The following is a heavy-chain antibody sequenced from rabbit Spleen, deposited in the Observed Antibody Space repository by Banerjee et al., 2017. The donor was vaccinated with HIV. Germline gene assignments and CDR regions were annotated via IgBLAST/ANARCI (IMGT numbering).Heavy chain of an antibody. V-gene: IGHV1S7*01. CDR1: GFTLSSYY. CDR2: IDPVFGST. CDR3: ARSEYNGGWNAKF. J-gene: IGHJ6*01. D-gene: IGHD4-1*01. Sequence: QLKESGGGLVQPGGSLKLSCKASGFTLSSYYMNWVRQAPGKGLEWIGYIDPVFGSTYYANWVNGRFTISSHNAQNTLYLQMTSLTAADTATYFCARSEYNGGWNAKFWGPGTLVTVS.